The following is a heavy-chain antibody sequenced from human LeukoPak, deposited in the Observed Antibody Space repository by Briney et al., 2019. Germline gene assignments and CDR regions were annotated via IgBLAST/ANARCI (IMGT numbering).Heavy chain of an antibody. CDR2: MSYDGFNK. D-gene: IGHD5-18*01. CDR3: AKTKGYSYGYYFDY. V-gene: IGHV3-30*18. J-gene: IGHJ4*02. CDR1: GFTFSSYA. Sequence: GGSLRLSCAASGFTFSSYAMHWVRQSLGKGLEWVAVMSYDGFNKYYADSVKGRFTISRDNSKNTLYLQMNSLRAEDTAVFYCAKTKGYSYGYYFDYWGQGTLVTVSS.